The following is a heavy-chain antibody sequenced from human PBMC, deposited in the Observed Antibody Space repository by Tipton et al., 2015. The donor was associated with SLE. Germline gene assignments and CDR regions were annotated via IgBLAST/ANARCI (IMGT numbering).Heavy chain of an antibody. Sequence: SLRLSCAASGFTFSSYWMHWVRQAPGKGLVWVSRINSDGSSTSYADSVKGRFTISRDNAKNTLYLQMNSLRAEDTAVYYCARGGPGPRYFDWLSHFDYWGQGTLVTVSS. J-gene: IGHJ4*02. CDR3: ARGGPGPRYFDWLSHFDY. V-gene: IGHV3-74*01. CDR1: GFTFSSYW. CDR2: INSDGSST. D-gene: IGHD3-9*01.